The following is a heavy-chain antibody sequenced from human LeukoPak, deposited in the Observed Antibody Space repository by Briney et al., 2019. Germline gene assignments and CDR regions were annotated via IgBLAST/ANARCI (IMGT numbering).Heavy chain of an antibody. D-gene: IGHD3-22*01. J-gene: IGHJ4*02. Sequence: SETLSLTCTVSGGSISSYYWSWIRQPPGKGLEWIGSIYHSGSTYYNPSLKSRVTISIDTSKSQFSLNLSSVTAADTAVYFCARDPDYYDPGYWGQGTLVTVSS. CDR3: ARDPDYYDPGY. CDR2: IYHSGST. CDR1: GGSISSYY. V-gene: IGHV4-59*12.